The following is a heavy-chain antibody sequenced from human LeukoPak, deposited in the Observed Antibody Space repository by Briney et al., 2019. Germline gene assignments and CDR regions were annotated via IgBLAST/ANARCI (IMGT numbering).Heavy chain of an antibody. CDR2: ISSSSSYI. Sequence: GGSLRLSCAASGFTFSSYSMNWVRQAPGKGLEWVSSISSSSSYIYYADSVKGRFTTSRDNAKNSLYLQMNSLRAEDTAVYYCARDAPSGSYQAYWGQGTLVTVSS. CDR1: GFTFSSYS. CDR3: ARDAPSGSYQAY. V-gene: IGHV3-21*01. J-gene: IGHJ4*02. D-gene: IGHD1-26*01.